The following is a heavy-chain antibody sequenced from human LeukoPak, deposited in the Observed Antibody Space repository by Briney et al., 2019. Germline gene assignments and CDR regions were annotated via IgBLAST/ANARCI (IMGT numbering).Heavy chain of an antibody. CDR1: GHTFISYD. J-gene: IGHJ4*02. Sequence: ASVKVSCKASGHTFISYDINWVRQATGQGLEWMGWMNPNTGNTGYAQNFQGRVTMTRNTSISTAYMELSSLRSEDTALYYCANTGNSRGAYWGQGTLVTVSS. CDR2: MNPNTGNT. CDR3: ANTGNSRGAY. V-gene: IGHV1-8*01. D-gene: IGHD2/OR15-2a*01.